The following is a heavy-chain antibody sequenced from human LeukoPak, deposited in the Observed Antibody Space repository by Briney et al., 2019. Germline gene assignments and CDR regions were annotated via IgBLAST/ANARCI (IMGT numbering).Heavy chain of an antibody. D-gene: IGHD3-16*01. CDR1: GGSFISTSHY. CDR2: VQDGGFT. CDR3: ARMILREGFYFDS. J-gene: IGHJ4*02. Sequence: PSETLSLTCTASGGSFISTSHYWGWVRQSPGKGLQWIGSVQDGGFTYYKPSFKSRATISLDTSKNLLSLNVTSVTAADVAVYYCARMILREGFYFDSWGQGTLVTVSS. V-gene: IGHV4-39*01.